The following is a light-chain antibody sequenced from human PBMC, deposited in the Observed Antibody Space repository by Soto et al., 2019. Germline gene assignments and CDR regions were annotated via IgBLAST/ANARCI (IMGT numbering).Light chain of an antibody. V-gene: IGKV1-5*03. CDR3: QQANSFPIT. CDR2: KAS. CDR1: QSINRW. J-gene: IGKJ5*01. Sequence: DIQMTQSPSTLSASVGDRVTITCRASQSINRWLAWYQQKPGKAPKLLIYKASTLESGVPSRFSGFGSGTDFTLTISSLQPEDFATYYCQQANSFPITFGQGTRLEIK.